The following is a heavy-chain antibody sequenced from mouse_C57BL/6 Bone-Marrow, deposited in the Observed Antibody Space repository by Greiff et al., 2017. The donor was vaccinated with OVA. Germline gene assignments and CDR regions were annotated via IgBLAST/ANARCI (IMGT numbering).Heavy chain of an antibody. J-gene: IGHJ3*01. CDR3: AREGSNYVRFAY. Sequence: QVHVKQSGAELVRPGTSVKVSCKASGYAFTNYLIEWVKQRPGQGLEWIGVINPGSGGTNYNEKFKGKATLTADKSSSTAYMQLSSLTSEDSAVYFCAREGSNYVRFAYWGQGTLVTVSA. V-gene: IGHV1-54*01. CDR2: INPGSGGT. CDR1: GYAFTNYL. D-gene: IGHD2-5*01.